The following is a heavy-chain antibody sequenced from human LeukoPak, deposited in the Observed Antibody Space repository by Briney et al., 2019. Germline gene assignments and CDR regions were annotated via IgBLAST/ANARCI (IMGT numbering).Heavy chain of an antibody. V-gene: IGHV3-33*08. CDR1: GFIFSSDA. CDR3: AREMGLNIVATFGY. D-gene: IGHD5-12*01. J-gene: IGHJ4*02. Sequence: PGGSLRLSCAASGFIFSSDAMSWVRQAPGKGLEWVALIWYDGSNKYYADSVKGRFTISRDNSKNTLYLQMNSLRAEDTAVYYCAREMGLNIVATFGYWGQGTLVTVSS. CDR2: IWYDGSNK.